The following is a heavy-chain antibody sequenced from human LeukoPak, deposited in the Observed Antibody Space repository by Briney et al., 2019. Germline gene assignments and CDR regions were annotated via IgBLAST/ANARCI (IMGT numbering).Heavy chain of an antibody. D-gene: IGHD2/OR15-2a*01. J-gene: IGHJ5*02. CDR1: GYTLTGYY. CDR3: ARLGGNINSPYGNWFDP. Sequence: GASVKVSCKASGYTLTGYYVYWVRQAPGQGLEWMGWINPNNGDTKYAQKFQGRVTMTRDTSISTAYMELSRLRSDDTAVYYCARLGGNINSPYGNWFDPWGQGALVTVSS. V-gene: IGHV1-2*02. CDR2: INPNNGDT.